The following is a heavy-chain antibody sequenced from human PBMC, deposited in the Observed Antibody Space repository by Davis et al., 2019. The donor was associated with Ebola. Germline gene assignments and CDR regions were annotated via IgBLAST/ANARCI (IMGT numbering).Heavy chain of an antibody. V-gene: IGHV3-7*03. CDR2: KKQDGSEK. Sequence: PGGSLRLSCAASGFTFSSYWMSWVRQAPGKGLEWLANKKQDGSEKYYVDSVKGRFTISRDNAKNSLYLQMNSLRAEDTAVYYCARDFQDIVVVPAAILGMDVWGQGTTVTVSS. CDR1: GFTFSSYW. CDR3: ARDFQDIVVVPAAILGMDV. D-gene: IGHD2-2*02. J-gene: IGHJ6*02.